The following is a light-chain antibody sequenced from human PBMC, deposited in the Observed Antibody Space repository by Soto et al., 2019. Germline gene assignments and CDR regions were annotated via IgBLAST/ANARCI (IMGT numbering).Light chain of an antibody. CDR1: RTVHSN. V-gene: IGKV3-15*01. Sequence: EIVMTQSPATVSVSPGDRVTLSCRASRTVHSNVAWYQHKPGQAPRLLIYGASFRATGMPARFSGSGSGTEFTLTITSLQSEDFAVYYCQQYNSWPRTFGQGTKVDIK. CDR2: GAS. J-gene: IGKJ1*01. CDR3: QQYNSWPRT.